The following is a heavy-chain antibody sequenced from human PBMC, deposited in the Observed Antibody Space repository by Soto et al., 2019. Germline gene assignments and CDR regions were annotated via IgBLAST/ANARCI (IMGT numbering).Heavy chain of an antibody. Sequence: SGPTLVNPTQTLTLTCTFSVFSLSTSGVGVGWIRQPPGKALEWLALIYWDDDKRYSPSLKGRLTITKDTSKNQVVLTMTNMDPVDTATYYCAHSPLYCSGGSCLPGPFDYWGQGTLVTVS. D-gene: IGHD2-15*01. J-gene: IGHJ4*02. V-gene: IGHV2-5*02. CDR2: IYWDDDK. CDR3: AHSPLYCSGGSCLPGPFDY. CDR1: VFSLSTSGVG.